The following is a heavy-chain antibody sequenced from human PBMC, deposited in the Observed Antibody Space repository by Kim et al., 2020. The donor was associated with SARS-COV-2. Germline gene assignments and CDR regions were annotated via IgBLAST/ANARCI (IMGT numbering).Heavy chain of an antibody. V-gene: IGHV4-59*13. CDR1: GGSISSDY. CDR2: IYFSCDT. J-gene: IGHJ5*02. D-gene: IGHD6-25*01. CDR3: ARVSIAQRWFCP. Sequence: SETLSLTCTLSGGSISSDYWSWIRQRPGKGLEWVGYIYFSCDTYSNSTPDSRVPISVDTSKSNFSLTLNLVTAADTAIYYCARVSIAQRWFCPCGDGTL.